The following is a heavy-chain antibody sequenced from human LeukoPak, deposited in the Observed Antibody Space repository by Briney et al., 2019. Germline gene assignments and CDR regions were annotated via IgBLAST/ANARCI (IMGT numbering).Heavy chain of an antibody. V-gene: IGHV3-23*01. Sequence: GGSLRLSCAASGFTFSRFAMSWVRQAPGKGLEWVSGISGSGDSTYYADSVKGRFTISRDNSKNTLHLQMNSLRAEDTAVYYCAKSAYYDSSGFYREYYFDYWGQGTLVTVSS. CDR2: ISGSGDST. CDR3: AKSAYYDSSGFYREYYFDY. D-gene: IGHD3-22*01. CDR1: GFTFSRFA. J-gene: IGHJ4*02.